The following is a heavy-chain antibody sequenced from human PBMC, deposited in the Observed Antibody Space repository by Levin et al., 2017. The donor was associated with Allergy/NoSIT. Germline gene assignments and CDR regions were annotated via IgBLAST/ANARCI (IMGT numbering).Heavy chain of an antibody. CDR3: AREWYYYGSGSYGWFDP. J-gene: IGHJ5*02. CDR2: LNQDGSEK. D-gene: IGHD3-10*01. Sequence: GGSLRLSCAASGFIFSDYWMIWVRQAPGKGPEWVANLNQDGSEKHYVDSVKGRFTISRDNAKNSLYLEMNSLRTDDTAMYYCAREWYYYGSGSYGWFDPWGQGTLVTVSS. CDR1: GFIFSDYW. V-gene: IGHV3-7*04.